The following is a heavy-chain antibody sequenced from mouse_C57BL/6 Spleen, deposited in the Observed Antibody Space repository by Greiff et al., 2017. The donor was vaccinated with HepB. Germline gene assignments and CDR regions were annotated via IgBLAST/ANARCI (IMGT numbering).Heavy chain of an antibody. CDR2: IYPGGGYT. CDR1: GYTFTNYW. D-gene: IGHD4-1*02. CDR3: ARINWEAWYFDV. Sequence: VKLQESGAELVRPGTSVKMSCKASGYTFTNYWIGWAKQRPGHGLEWIGDIYPGGGYTNYNEKFKGKATLTADKSSSTAYMQFSSLTSEDSAIYYCARINWEAWYFDVWGTGTTVTVSS. J-gene: IGHJ1*03. V-gene: IGHV1-63*01.